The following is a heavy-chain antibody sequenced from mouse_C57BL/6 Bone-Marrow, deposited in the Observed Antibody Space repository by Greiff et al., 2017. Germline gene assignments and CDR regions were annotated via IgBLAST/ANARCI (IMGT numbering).Heavy chain of an antibody. D-gene: IGHD2-4*01. V-gene: IGHV1-15*01. CDR1: GYTFTDYE. Sequence: QVQLQQSGAELVRPGASVTLSCKASGYTFTDYEMHWVKQTPVHGLEWIGAIDPETDGTAYNQKFKGKAILTADKSSSTAYMELRSLTSEDSAVYYCTEYDYDLYAMDYWGQGTSVTVSS. CDR2: IDPETDGT. CDR3: TEYDYDLYAMDY. J-gene: IGHJ4*01.